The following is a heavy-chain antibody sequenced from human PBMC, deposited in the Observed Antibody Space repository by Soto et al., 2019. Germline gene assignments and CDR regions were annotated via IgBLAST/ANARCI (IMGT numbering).Heavy chain of an antibody. J-gene: IGHJ4*01. Sequence: EVQLLESGGALAQPGGSLRLSCAASGFTFTNYAMSWVRQAPGKGLEWVSSISDSGDRIYYADSVKGRFTISRDNSRDTLFLELNSLRAEDTAVYFCAKAHISKGIYYFAYWGQGTLVSVSS. V-gene: IGHV3-23*01. CDR3: AKAHISKGIYYFAY. CDR2: ISDSGDRI. CDR1: GFTFTNYA.